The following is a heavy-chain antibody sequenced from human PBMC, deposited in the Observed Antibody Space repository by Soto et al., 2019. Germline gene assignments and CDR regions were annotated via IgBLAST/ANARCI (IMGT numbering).Heavy chain of an antibody. V-gene: IGHV4-61*01. Sequence: PSETLSLTCTVSGGSVSSGSYYWSWIRQPPGKGLEWIGYIYYSGSTNYNPSLKSRVTISVDTSKNQFSLKLSSVTAADTAVYYCAIIRPGGYCSGGSCYSGRPYYFDYWGQGTLVTVSS. J-gene: IGHJ4*02. D-gene: IGHD2-15*01. CDR2: IYYSGST. CDR1: GGSVSSGSYY. CDR3: AIIRPGGYCSGGSCYSGRPYYFDY.